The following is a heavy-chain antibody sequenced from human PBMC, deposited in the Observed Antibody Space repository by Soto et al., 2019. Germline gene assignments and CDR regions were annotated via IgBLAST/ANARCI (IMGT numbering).Heavy chain of an antibody. D-gene: IGHD6-13*01. CDR3: ATRTWYAFDI. J-gene: IGHJ3*02. CDR2: ISGSSDFL. Sequence: EVPLVESGGGLGKPGGSLRLSCAASGFTFSTSIINWVRQAPGQGLEWVSSISGSSDFLYYADSVKGRFTISRDTATNSLYLQMNSLRAEDTAVYYCATRTWYAFDIWGQGTMVTVSS. V-gene: IGHV3-21*01. CDR1: GFTFSTSI.